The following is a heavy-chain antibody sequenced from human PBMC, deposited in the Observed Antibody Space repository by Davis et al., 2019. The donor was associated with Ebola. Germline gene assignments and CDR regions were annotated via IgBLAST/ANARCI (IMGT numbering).Heavy chain of an antibody. CDR1: GFTFSSYG. CDR3: AREDLLNDFWSGYLGY. V-gene: IGHV3-33*01. D-gene: IGHD3-3*01. CDR2: IWYDGSNK. J-gene: IGHJ4*02. Sequence: PGGSLRLSCAASGFTFSSYGMHWVRQAPGKGLEWVAVIWYDGSNKYYADSVKGRFTISRDTSKNTLYLQMNSLRAEDTAVYYCAREDLLNDFWSGYLGYWGQGTLVTVSS.